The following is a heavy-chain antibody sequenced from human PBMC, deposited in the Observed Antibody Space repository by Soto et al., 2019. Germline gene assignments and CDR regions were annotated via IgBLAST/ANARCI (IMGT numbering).Heavy chain of an antibody. CDR1: GGSFSGYY. V-gene: IGHV4-34*01. CDR3: ARGGYYVEAEYFQH. J-gene: IGHJ1*01. Sequence: QVQLQQWGAGLLKPSETLSLTCAVYGGSFSGYYWSWIRQPPGKGLEWIGEINHSGSTNYNPSLKSRVTISVDTSKNQFSLELSSVTAADTAVYYCARGGYYVEAEYFQHWGQGTLVTVSS. D-gene: IGHD4-17*01. CDR2: INHSGST.